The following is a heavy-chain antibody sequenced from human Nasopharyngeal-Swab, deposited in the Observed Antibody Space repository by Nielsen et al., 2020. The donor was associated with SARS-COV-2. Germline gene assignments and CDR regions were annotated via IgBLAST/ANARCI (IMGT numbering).Heavy chain of an antibody. CDR1: GGSISSYY. CDR2: IYYSGST. CDR3: ARQDNVRAFDI. Sequence: SETLSLTCTASGGSISSYYWSRIRQPPGKGLEWIGYIYYSGSTNYNPSLKSRVTISVDTSKNQFSLKLSSVTAADTAVYYCARQDNVRAFDIWGQGTMVTVSS. V-gene: IGHV4-59*08. J-gene: IGHJ3*02. D-gene: IGHD1-1*01.